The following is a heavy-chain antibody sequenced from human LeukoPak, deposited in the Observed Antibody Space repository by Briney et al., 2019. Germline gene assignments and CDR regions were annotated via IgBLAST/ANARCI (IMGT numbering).Heavy chain of an antibody. D-gene: IGHD2-2*01. V-gene: IGHV4-61*08. J-gene: IGHJ5*02. CDR1: GGSISSGGYS. CDR3: ARFDIVVVPAASADP. Sequence: SETLSLTCAVSGGSISSGGYSWSWIRQPPGKGLEWIGYIYYSGSTNYNPSLKSRVTISVDTSKNQFSLKLSSVTAADTAVYYCARFDIVVVPAASADPWGQGTLVTVSS. CDR2: IYYSGST.